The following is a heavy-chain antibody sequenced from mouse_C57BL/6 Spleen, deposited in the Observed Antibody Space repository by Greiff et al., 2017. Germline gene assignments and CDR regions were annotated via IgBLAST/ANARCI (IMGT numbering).Heavy chain of an antibody. CDR3: ARGGGYGYAWFAY. CDR1: GYTFTSYW. V-gene: IGHV1-50*01. D-gene: IGHD2-2*01. CDR2: IDPSDSYT. J-gene: IGHJ3*01. Sequence: VQLQQPGAELVKPGASVKLSCKASGYTFTSYWMQWVKQRPGQGLEWIGEIDPSDSYTNYNQKFKGKATLTVDTSSSTAYMQLSSLTSEDSAVYYCARGGGYGYAWFAYWGQGTLVTVSA.